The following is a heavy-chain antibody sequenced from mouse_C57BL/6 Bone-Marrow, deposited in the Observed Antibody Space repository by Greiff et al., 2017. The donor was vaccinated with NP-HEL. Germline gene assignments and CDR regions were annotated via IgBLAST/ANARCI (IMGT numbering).Heavy chain of an antibody. J-gene: IGHJ2*01. CDR2: ISSSGST. Sequence: EVKLEESGPALVKPSQTVSLTCTVTGYSITNGNHWWNWIRQVSGSKLEWIGYISSSGSTDSNPSLKSRISITSDTSKNQLFLQLNSVTTEDIATYYCAREIYYYGSSYFDYWGQGTTLTVSS. D-gene: IGHD1-1*01. CDR3: AREIYYYGSSYFDY. V-gene: IGHV3-4*01. CDR1: GYSITNGNHW.